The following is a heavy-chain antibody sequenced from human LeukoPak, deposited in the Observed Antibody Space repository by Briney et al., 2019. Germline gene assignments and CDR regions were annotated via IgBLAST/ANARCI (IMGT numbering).Heavy chain of an antibody. J-gene: IGHJ4*02. V-gene: IGHV4-59*08. Sequence: SETLSLTCTVFGGSISSDYWSWIRQPPGKGLGWIGYISYSGSTNYNPSLESRLTISVDTSKNQFSLKLSSVTAADTAVYYCASNYYGSGSLDYWGQGNLVTVSS. CDR1: GGSISSDY. CDR3: ASNYYGSGSLDY. CDR2: ISYSGST. D-gene: IGHD3-10*01.